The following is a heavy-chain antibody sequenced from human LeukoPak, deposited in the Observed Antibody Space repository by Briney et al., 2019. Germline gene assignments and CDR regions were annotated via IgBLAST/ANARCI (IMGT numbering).Heavy chain of an antibody. D-gene: IGHD6-6*01. CDR3: ARDRIAALDWFDP. J-gene: IGHJ5*02. CDR1: GHTFTSYG. V-gene: IGHV1-18*01. CDR2: ISAYNGNT. Sequence: ASVKVSCKASGHTFTSYGISWVRQAPGQGLEWMGWISAYNGNTNYAQKLQGRVTMATDTSTSTAYMELRSLRSDDTAVYYCARDRIAALDWFDPWGQGTLVTVSS.